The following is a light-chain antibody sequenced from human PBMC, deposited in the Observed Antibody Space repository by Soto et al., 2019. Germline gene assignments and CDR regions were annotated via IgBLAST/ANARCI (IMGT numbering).Light chain of an antibody. CDR3: QHYGTSAL. J-gene: IGKJ3*01. CDR1: QSVSDMY. CDR2: AS. Sequence: EIVLTQSPGTLSLSPGERATLSCRASQSVSDMYLAWYQQKPGQAPRLLIYASNRATGIPDRFSGSGSGTDFTLTISRLEPEDFAVYYCQHYGTSALFGRGTKVEIK. V-gene: IGKV3-20*01.